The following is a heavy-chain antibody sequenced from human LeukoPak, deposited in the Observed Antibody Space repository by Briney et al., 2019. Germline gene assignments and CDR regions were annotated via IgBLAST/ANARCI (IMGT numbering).Heavy chain of an antibody. V-gene: IGHV3-53*01. CDR3: ARDFRGSSGYIYYFGY. Sequence: PGGSLRLSCAASGFTVSSNYVSWVRQAPGKGLEWVSVIYSGGSTYYADSVKGRFTISRDNSKNTLYLQMNSLRAEDTAVYYCARDFRGSSGYIYYFGYWGQGTLVTVSS. CDR2: IYSGGST. D-gene: IGHD3-22*01. J-gene: IGHJ4*02. CDR1: GFTVSSNY.